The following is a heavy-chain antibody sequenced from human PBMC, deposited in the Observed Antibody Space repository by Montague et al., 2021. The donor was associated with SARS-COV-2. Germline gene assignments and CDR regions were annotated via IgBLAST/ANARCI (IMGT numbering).Heavy chain of an antibody. V-gene: IGHV4-59*01. CDR2: ILYTGST. CDR3: ARAQNICFIANCVNYFDL. J-gene: IGHJ4*02. Sequence: SETLSLTCSVSGGSTSNYYWTWIRQSPGKGLQWIGYILYTGSTKFNPSLKSRVSMSLDTSKNHFSLRLSAVTGADTARYYCARAQNICFIANCVNYFDLWGLGALVTVSS. D-gene: IGHD2-15*01. CDR1: GGSTSNYY.